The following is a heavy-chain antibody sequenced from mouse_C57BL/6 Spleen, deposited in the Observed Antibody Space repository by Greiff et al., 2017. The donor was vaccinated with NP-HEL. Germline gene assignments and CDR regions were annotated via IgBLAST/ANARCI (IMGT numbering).Heavy chain of an antibody. J-gene: IGHJ4*01. V-gene: IGHV1-82*01. CDR1: GYAFSSSW. Sequence: QVQLQQSGPELVKPGASVKISCKASGYAFSSSWMNWVKQRPGKGLEWIGRIYPGDGDTNYNGKFKGKATLTADKSSSTAYMQLSSLTSEDSAVYFCARRAQAYAMDYWGQGTSVTVSS. CDR2: IYPGDGDT. CDR3: ARRAQAYAMDY. D-gene: IGHD3-2*02.